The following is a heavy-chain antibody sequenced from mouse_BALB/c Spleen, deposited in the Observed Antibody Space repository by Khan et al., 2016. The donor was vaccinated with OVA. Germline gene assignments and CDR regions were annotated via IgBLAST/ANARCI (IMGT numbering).Heavy chain of an antibody. CDR3: ARGGRRAMDY. V-gene: IGHV9-3-1*01. CDR2: IYTYTGEP. J-gene: IGHJ4*01. D-gene: IGHD3-3*01. Sequence: QIQLVQSGPDLKKPGETVKISCKASGYTFTNYGINWVKQAPGKGLKWMGWIYTYTGEPKYADDFKGRFAFSLDTSATTAYLQINNLKNEDTATXFCARGGRRAMDYWGQGTSVTVSS. CDR1: GYTFTNYG.